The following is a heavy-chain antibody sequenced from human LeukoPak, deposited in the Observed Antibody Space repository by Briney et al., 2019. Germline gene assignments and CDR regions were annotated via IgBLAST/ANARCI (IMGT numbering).Heavy chain of an antibody. CDR2: FGSTGGRT. CDR1: GFTFSTYA. D-gene: IGHD2-8*01. V-gene: IGHV3-23*01. CDR3: ARGDGGYCTNGVCSTFDY. J-gene: IGHJ4*02. Sequence: GGSLRLSCAASGFTFSTYAMTWVRQAPGKGLEWISTFGSTGGRTFYADSVRGRFTISRDNSKNTLYLQMNSLRAEDTAVYYCARGDGGYCTNGVCSTFDYWGQGTLVTVSS.